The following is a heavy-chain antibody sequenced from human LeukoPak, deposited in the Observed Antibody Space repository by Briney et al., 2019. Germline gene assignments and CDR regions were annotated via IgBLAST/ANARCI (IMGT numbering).Heavy chain of an antibody. D-gene: IGHD6-6*01. Sequence: SETLSLTCTVSGGSISSYYWSWIRQPPGKGLEWIGYIYYSGSTYYNPSLKSRVTISVDTSKNQFSLKLSSVTAADTAVYYCARDPPIAARSYYYYMDVWGKGTTVTVSS. CDR3: ARDPPIAARSYYYYMDV. CDR1: GGSISSYY. J-gene: IGHJ6*03. V-gene: IGHV4-59*12. CDR2: IYYSGST.